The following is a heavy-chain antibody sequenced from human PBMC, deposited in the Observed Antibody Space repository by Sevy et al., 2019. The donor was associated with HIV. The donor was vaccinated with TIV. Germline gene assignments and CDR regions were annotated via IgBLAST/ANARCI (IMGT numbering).Heavy chain of an antibody. V-gene: IGHV1-46*03. CDR3: GRTSPRVGFDY. CDR1: GYTFTNYY. CDR2: INPSDVST. J-gene: IGHJ4*02. D-gene: IGHD1-26*01. Sequence: ASVKVSCKASGYTFTNYYMHWVRQAPGQGLEWMGIINPSDVSTIYAQKFQGRVTMTRDTSTSTVYMELSSLRSDDTAVYYCGRTSPRVGFDYWGQGALVTVSS.